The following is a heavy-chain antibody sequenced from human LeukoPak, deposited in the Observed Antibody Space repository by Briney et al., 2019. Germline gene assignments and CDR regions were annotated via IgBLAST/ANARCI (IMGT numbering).Heavy chain of an antibody. CDR3: ARGGYDILTY. D-gene: IGHD3-9*01. CDR2: IYYSGST. CDR1: GGSISSSSYY. Sequence: SETLSLTCTVSGGSISSSSYYWGWIRQPPGKGLEWIGSIYYSGSTYYNPSLKSRVTISVDRSKNQFSLKLSSVTAADTAVYYCARGGYDILTYWGQGTLVTVSS. J-gene: IGHJ4*02. V-gene: IGHV4-39*07.